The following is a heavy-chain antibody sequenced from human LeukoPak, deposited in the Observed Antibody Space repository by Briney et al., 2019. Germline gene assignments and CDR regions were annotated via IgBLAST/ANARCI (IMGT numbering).Heavy chain of an antibody. CDR3: AKVRGIAAAGPSYYYYMDV. CDR2: INPNSGGT. CDR1: GYTFTGYY. V-gene: IGHV1-2*02. Sequence: GASVKVSCKASGYTFTGYYMHWVRQAPGQGLEWMGWINPNSGGTNYAQKFQGRVTMTRDTSISTAYMELSRLRPDDTAVYYYAKVRGIAAAGPSYYYYMDVWGKGTTVTVSS. J-gene: IGHJ6*03. D-gene: IGHD6-13*01.